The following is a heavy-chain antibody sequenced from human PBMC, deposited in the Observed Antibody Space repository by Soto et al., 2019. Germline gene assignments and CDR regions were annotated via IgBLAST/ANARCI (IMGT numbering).Heavy chain of an antibody. V-gene: IGHV4-39*01. Sequence: SETLSLTCAVSGGSISGSYYYWAWLRQPPGKGPEWIGSVFYTGFTSYNPSLESRVSVSVDTSKSQFSLKLSAVTAADTAVYCCATSHNGYHSNYFDPWGQGALVTVSS. CDR3: ATSHNGYHSNYFDP. CDR1: GGSISGSYYY. D-gene: IGHD2-15*01. CDR2: VFYTGFT. J-gene: IGHJ4*02.